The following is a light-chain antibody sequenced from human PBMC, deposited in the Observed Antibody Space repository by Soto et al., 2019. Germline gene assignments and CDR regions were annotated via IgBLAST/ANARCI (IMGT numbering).Light chain of an antibody. Sequence: QSVLTQPPSVSAAPGQKVTISCSGSSSKIGNNYVSWYQQLPGTAPKLLIYENNKRPSGIPDRFSGSKSGTSATLGITGLQTGDEADYYCGTWDSSLSAVVFGGGTKATVL. V-gene: IGLV1-51*02. CDR3: GTWDSSLSAVV. CDR2: ENN. J-gene: IGLJ2*01. CDR1: SSKIGNNY.